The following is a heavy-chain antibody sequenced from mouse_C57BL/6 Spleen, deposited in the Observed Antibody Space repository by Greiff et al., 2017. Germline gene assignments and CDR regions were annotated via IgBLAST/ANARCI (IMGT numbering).Heavy chain of an antibody. V-gene: IGHV1-55*01. CDR1: SYTFTSYW. CDR2: IYPGSGST. D-gene: IGHD2-3*01. Sequence: QVQLQQPGAELVKPGASVKMSCKASSYTFTSYWITWVKQRPGQGLEWIGDIYPGSGSTNYNEKFKSKATLTVDTSSSTAYMQLSSLTSEDSAVYYCARRDGYYGVYAMDYWGQGTSVTVSS. CDR3: ARRDGYYGVYAMDY. J-gene: IGHJ4*01.